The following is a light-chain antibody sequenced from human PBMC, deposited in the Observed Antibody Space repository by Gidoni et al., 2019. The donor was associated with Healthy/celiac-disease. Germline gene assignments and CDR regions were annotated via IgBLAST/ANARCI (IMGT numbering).Light chain of an antibody. J-gene: IGKJ2*01. CDR2: AAS. CDR3: QQLNSYA. Sequence: DLQLTQSPSFLSASVGDRVTITCRASQDISSYLAWYQQKPGNAPELLIYAASILQSGVPSRFSGRGSWTEFTLTISILQPADFATYYCQQLNSYAFGQGTKVDSK. V-gene: IGKV1-9*01. CDR1: QDISSY.